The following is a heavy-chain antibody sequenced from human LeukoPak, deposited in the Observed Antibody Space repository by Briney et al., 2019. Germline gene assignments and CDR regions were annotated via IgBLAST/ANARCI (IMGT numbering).Heavy chain of an antibody. Sequence: GGSLRLSCAASGFTFTNNWMTWFRQAPGKGLEWEGNVNEDGSEKHYLDSVKGRFTISRDNAKNSVYLQMNNLRVEETAVYYCARGRGWIDPWGQGTLVSVSS. V-gene: IGHV3-7*01. CDR3: ARGRGWIDP. CDR2: VNEDGSEK. J-gene: IGHJ5*02. CDR1: GFTFTNNW. D-gene: IGHD5-24*01.